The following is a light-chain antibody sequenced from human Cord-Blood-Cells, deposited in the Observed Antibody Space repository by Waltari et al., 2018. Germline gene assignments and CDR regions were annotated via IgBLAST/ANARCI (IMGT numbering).Light chain of an antibody. CDR3: HQGNRTPPFT. V-gene: IGKV1-39*01. J-gene: IGKJ3*01. CDR2: AAS. Sequence: DIQMTQSPSSLSASVGDRVTITCRASQSISSYLNWYQQKPGKAPKLLIYAASSLQSGVQSRFGGSGSGTVFTPPISVLQPEDLATYYGHQGNRTPPFTSAPGTKVDIK. CDR1: QSISSY.